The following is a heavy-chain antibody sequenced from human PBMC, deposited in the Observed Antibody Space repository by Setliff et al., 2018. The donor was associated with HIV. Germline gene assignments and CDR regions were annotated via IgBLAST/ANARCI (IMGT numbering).Heavy chain of an antibody. V-gene: IGHV4-30-4*08. CDR3: ARFTVVVFGAGEPSWFDP. J-gene: IGHJ5*02. CDR2: IHYKGNI. Sequence: PSETLSLTCTVSGDSIISGDYYWSWIRQSPGKGLEWIGHIHYKGNIDYNASLTSRLAISSDTSKHQFSLNLSPVIAADTAIYFCARFTVVVFGAGEPSWFDPWGQGILVTVSS. CDR1: GDSIISGDYY. D-gene: IGHD2-15*01.